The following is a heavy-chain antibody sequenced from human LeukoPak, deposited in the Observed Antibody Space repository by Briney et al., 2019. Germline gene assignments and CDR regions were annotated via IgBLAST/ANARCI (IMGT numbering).Heavy chain of an antibody. D-gene: IGHD3-22*01. V-gene: IGHV3-7*01. CDR2: IKQDGSEK. CDR1: GFTFTSFW. J-gene: IGHJ5*02. CDR3: ERGSMIDR. Sequence: AGGSLRLSCTASGFTFTSFWMTWVRQAPGKGLEWVANIKQDGSEKYYVDSVKGRFTISRDNAKNSLYLQMNSLRDEDTAVYYCERGSMIDRWGQGTLVTVSS.